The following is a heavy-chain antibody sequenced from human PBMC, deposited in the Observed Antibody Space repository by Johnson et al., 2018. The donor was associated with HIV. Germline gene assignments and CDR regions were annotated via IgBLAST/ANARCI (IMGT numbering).Heavy chain of an antibody. D-gene: IGHD2-8*01. CDR1: GFTFSSYA. CDR3: ARDHNIVLMVYAAPGAFDI. CDR2: ISYDGSNK. J-gene: IGHJ3*02. V-gene: IGHV3-30-3*01. Sequence: QVQLVESGGGVVQPGRSLRLSCAASGFTFSSYAMHWVRQAPGKGLEWVAVISYDGSNKYYADSVKGRFTISRDNSKNTLYLQMNSLRAEDTAVYYCARDHNIVLMVYAAPGAFDIWGQGTMVTVSS.